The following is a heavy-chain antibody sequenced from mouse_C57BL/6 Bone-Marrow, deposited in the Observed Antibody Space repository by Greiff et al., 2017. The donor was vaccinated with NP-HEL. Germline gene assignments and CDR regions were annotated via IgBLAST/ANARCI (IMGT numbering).Heavy chain of an antibody. CDR2: IYPGSGST. D-gene: IGHD1-1*01. Sequence: QVQLQQPGAELVKPGASVKMSCKASGYTFTSYWITWVKQRPGQGLEWIGDIYPGSGSTNYNEKFKSMATLTVDTSSSTAYMQLSSLTSEDSAVYYCARAWRFTTGGVAWFAYWGQGTLVTVSA. CDR3: ARAWRFTTGGVAWFAY. J-gene: IGHJ3*01. V-gene: IGHV1-55*01. CDR1: GYTFTSYW.